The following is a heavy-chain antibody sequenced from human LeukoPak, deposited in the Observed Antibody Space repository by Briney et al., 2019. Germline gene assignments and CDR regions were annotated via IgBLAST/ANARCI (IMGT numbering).Heavy chain of an antibody. Sequence: GGSLRLSCVGSGFIFRSYAVTWVRRAPGKGLDWVSTITANGDRTYYADSVKGRFTISRDNSRNTLYLQMSSLRAEDTALYYCATFGVIVRNNYLDYWGQGALVAVSS. CDR1: GFIFRSYA. D-gene: IGHD3-3*01. V-gene: IGHV3-23*01. CDR2: ITANGDRT. CDR3: ATFGVIVRNNYLDY. J-gene: IGHJ4*02.